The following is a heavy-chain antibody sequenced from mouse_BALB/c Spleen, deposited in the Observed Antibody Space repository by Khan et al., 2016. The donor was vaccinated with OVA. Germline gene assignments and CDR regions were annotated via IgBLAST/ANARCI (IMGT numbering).Heavy chain of an antibody. CDR3: ARTRGDYDSAWFAY. Sequence: QVQLQQPGAELARPGASVKLSCKASGYTFTSYWMQWVKQRPGQGLEWIGAIYPGDGDTRYTQKFKGKATLTADKSSSTAYMQLSSLASEDSAVSYCARTRGDYDSAWFAYWGQGTLVTVSA. CDR1: GYTFTSYW. D-gene: IGHD2-4*01. J-gene: IGHJ3*01. V-gene: IGHV1-87*01. CDR2: IYPGDGDT.